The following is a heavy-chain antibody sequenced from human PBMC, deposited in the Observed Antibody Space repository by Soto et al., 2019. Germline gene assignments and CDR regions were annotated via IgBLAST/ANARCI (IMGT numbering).Heavy chain of an antibody. CDR3: ASVGLGHDQFDY. CDR1: GFTFSSYW. V-gene: IGHV3-74*01. Sequence: EVQLVESGGALVQPGGSLRLSCVASGFTFSSYWMHWVRQVPGEGLVWVSRIKSDGSSTSYADSVKGRFTISRDNAKNRMYLQITSLGAGDTAVYYCASVGLGHDQFDYWGRGTLVSVSS. D-gene: IGHD3-16*01. CDR2: IKSDGSST. J-gene: IGHJ4*02.